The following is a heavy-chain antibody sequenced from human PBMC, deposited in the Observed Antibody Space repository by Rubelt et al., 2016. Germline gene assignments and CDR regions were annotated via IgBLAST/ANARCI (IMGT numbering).Heavy chain of an antibody. CDR2: IGTAAET. V-gene: IGHV3-13*01. D-gene: IGHD2-21*02. Sequence: RGRSLRLSCAASGFTFSTYDMHWVRQVTGKGLEWVSAIGTAAETYYADSVKGRFTISRDNSKNTLYLQMNSLRAEDTAVYYCAISVTAGYFYMDVWGEGTTVTVSS. CDR1: GFTFSTYD. J-gene: IGHJ6*03. CDR3: AISVTAGYFYMDV.